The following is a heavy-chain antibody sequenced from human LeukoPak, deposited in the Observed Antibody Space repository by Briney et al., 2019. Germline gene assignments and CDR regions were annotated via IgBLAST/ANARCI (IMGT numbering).Heavy chain of an antibody. V-gene: IGHV3-7*03. CDR3: ARIGYSSSSLDF. CDR1: GFPFNAYW. Sequence: GGSLRLSCAASGFPFNAYWMTWVRQAPGKGLEWVANIRQDGDTKYYVDSVKGRFTISRDNAMNSLYLQMNSLRAEDTAVYNCARIGYSSSSLDFWGRGTLVIVSS. J-gene: IGHJ4*02. D-gene: IGHD6-6*01. CDR2: IRQDGDTK.